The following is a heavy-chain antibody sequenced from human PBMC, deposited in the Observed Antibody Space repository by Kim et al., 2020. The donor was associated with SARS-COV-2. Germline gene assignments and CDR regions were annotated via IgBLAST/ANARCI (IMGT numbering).Heavy chain of an antibody. CDR3: VRAGGDLDSVPLRRDWFDS. CDR1: GFTFSSHS. J-gene: IGHJ5*01. CDR2: IVNSNYI. V-gene: IGHV3-21*01. Sequence: GGSLRLSCAASGFTFSSHSMNWVRQAPGKGLEWVSSIVNSNYIYYLDSVRGRFTISRDNAKNSLFLQMNSLKAEDTAIYYCVRAGGDLDSVPLRRDWFDSWGQGTLVTVSS. D-gene: IGHD3-16*01.